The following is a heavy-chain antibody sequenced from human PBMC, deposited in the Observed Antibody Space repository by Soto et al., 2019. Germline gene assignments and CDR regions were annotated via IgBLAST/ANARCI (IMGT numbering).Heavy chain of an antibody. Sequence: GGSLRLSCAASGFTFSSYAMSWVRQAPGKGLEWVSAISGSGGSTYYADSVKGRFTISRDNSKNTLYLQMNSLRAEDTAVYYCAKRMDILTGYYPEGGMDVWGQGTTVTVSS. CDR1: GFTFSSYA. D-gene: IGHD3-9*01. CDR3: AKRMDILTGYYPEGGMDV. V-gene: IGHV3-23*01. CDR2: ISGSGGST. J-gene: IGHJ6*02.